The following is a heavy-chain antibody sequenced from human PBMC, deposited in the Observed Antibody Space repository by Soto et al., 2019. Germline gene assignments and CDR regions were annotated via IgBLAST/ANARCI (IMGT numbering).Heavy chain of an antibody. Sequence: PGGSLRLSCAASGFTFSSYAMHWVRQAPGKGLEWVAVISYDGSNKYYAGSVKGRFTISRDNSKNTLYLQMNSLRAEDTAVYYCARDSRDGYSSSWYYYYYYGMDVWGQGTTVTVSS. J-gene: IGHJ6*02. V-gene: IGHV3-30-3*01. CDR1: GFTFSSYA. CDR2: ISYDGSNK. CDR3: ARDSRDGYSSSWYYYYYYGMDV. D-gene: IGHD6-13*01.